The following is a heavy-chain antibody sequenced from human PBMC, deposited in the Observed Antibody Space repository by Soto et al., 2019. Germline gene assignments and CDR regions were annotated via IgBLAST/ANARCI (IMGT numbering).Heavy chain of an antibody. CDR3: ARDGLPDDFRSGGYWFDP. CDR2: ISHDGTNK. V-gene: IGHV3-30-3*01. Sequence: GGSLRLSCAASGFTFSTFALHWVRQAPGKGLEWVALISHDGTNKYFADSVKGRFTISRDNSKNTLYMQMNSLRVEDTAVYYCARDGLPDDFRSGGYWFDPWGQGTLFTVSS. D-gene: IGHD3-3*01. CDR1: GFTFSTFA. J-gene: IGHJ5*02.